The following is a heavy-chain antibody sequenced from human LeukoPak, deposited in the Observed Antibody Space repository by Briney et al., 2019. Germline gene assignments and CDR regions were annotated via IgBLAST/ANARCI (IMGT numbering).Heavy chain of an antibody. V-gene: IGHV4-38-2*02. Sequence: PSETLSLTCTVSGYSISSGYYWGWIRQPPGKGLEWIGSIYHSGSTTYSPSLKSRVTISVDRSKNQFSLRLTSVTAADTAVYYCARSPTKRVREDYCGHGTLVTVSS. CDR1: GYSISSGYY. D-gene: IGHD2-8*01. J-gene: IGHJ4*01. CDR2: IYHSGST. CDR3: ARSPTKRVREDY.